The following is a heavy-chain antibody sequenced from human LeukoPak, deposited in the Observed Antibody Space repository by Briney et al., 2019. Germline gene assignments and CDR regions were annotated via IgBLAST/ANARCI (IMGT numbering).Heavy chain of an antibody. Sequence: SETLSLTCTVSGGSLNDYHWAWIRQPAGKGLEWIGRVFASGSANYNLFLKSRVTMSVDTSKNQFSLNLTSVTTADTAMYYCARDQRVASGSLFNWFDLWGQGALVTVSS. CDR1: GGSLNDYH. D-gene: IGHD3-10*01. V-gene: IGHV4-4*07. CDR3: ARDQRVASGSLFNWFDL. J-gene: IGHJ5*02. CDR2: VFASGSA.